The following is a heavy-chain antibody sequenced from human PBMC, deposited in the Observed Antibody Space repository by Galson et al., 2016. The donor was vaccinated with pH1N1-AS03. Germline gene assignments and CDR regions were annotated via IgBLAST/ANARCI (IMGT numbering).Heavy chain of an antibody. V-gene: IGHV3-33*01. CDR3: ARDLGPYSTSWYLLFY. Sequence: SLRLSCAASGFTFSTYGMHWVRQAPGKGLEWVALIWYDRSYEYYAHSVKSRFTITRDNSKNTVYLQMNSLRVDDTAVYYCARDLGPYSTSWYLLFYWGLGTLVTVSS. D-gene: IGHD6-13*01. J-gene: IGHJ4*02. CDR1: GFTFSTYG. CDR2: IWYDRSYE.